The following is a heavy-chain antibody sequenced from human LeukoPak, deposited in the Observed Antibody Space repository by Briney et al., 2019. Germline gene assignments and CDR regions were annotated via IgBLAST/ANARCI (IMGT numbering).Heavy chain of an antibody. J-gene: IGHJ4*02. D-gene: IGHD2-15*01. CDR3: AKDAGVVVATLYPKLFDY. V-gene: IGHV3-23*01. CDR1: GFIFSNYA. Sequence: GGSLRLSCAASGFIFSNYAMSWVRQAPGKGLEWVSGIRDSGDDTFYADSVKGRFTISRDNSKNTLYLQMNSLRAEDTAVYYCAKDAGVVVATLYPKLFDYWGQGTLVTVSS. CDR2: IRDSGDDT.